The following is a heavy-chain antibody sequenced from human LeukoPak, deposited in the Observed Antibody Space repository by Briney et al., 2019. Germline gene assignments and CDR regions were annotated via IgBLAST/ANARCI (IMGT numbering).Heavy chain of an antibody. CDR1: GGSVSTGNYY. CDR2: IYYSGTT. Sequence: SETLSLTCSVSGGSVSTGNYYWSWVRQPPGKGLEWIGYIYYSGTTNYNASLESRVAISVDTFKNHFSLNLTSVTAADTAVYYCARDQTYYVSSGYYYVTYFHHWGQGILVTVSS. D-gene: IGHD3-22*01. V-gene: IGHV4-61*03. J-gene: IGHJ1*01. CDR3: ARDQTYYVSSGYYYVTYFHH.